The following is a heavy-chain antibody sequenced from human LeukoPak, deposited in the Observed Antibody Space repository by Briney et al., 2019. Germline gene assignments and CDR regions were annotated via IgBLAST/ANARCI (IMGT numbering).Heavy chain of an antibody. CDR1: GGTFSTYA. CDR2: INTNTGNP. D-gene: IGHD6-19*01. CDR3: AREGILSSGCSKY. Sequence: ASVKVSCKASGGTFSTYAINWVRQAPGQGLEWMGWINTNTGNPTYAQGFTGRFVFSLDTSVSTAYLQISSLKAEDTAVYYCAREGILSSGCSKYWGQGTLVTVSS. V-gene: IGHV7-4-1*02. J-gene: IGHJ4*02.